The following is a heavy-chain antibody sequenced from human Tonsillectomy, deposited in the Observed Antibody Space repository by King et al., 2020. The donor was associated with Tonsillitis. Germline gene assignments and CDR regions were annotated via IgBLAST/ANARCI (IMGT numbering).Heavy chain of an antibody. V-gene: IGHV4-30-4*01. CDR2: IYYSGST. D-gene: IGHD2-8*01. CDR3: ARARMVGEVDY. CDR1: GGSISSGDYY. Sequence: QLQESGPGLVKPSQTLSLTCTVSGGSISSGDYYWRWIRQPPGQGLEWIGYIYYSGSTYYNPSLKSRVTISVDTSQNQFSLKLSSVTAADTAVYYCARARMVGEVDYWGQGTLVTVSS. J-gene: IGHJ4*02.